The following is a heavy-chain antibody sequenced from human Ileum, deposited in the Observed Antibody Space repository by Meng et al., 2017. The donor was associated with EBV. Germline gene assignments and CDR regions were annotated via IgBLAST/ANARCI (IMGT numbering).Heavy chain of an antibody. Sequence: QVQLQGSAPGTVTPSETLSLPYNVSGVSGSRGNSYWSWVRQSPGKGLEYIGYVYSTEHSNQYPSHKSRVTVSADASKNQFSLKLTSVTVADTAVYYCVRCRNDYLGIIDSWGQGVLVTVSS. CDR3: VRCRNDYLGIIDS. J-gene: IGHJ4*02. D-gene: IGHD5-24*01. CDR1: GVSGSRGNSY. V-gene: IGHV4-61*01. CDR2: VYSTEHS.